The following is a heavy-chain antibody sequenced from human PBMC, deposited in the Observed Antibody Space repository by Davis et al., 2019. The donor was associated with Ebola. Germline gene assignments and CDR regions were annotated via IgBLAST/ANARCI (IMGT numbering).Heavy chain of an antibody. Sequence: ASVTVSCKASGYTFTDYYMHWVRQAPGQGLEWMGWINPNSGGTNYAQKFQGWVTMTRDPSISTAYMELSRLRSDDTAVYYCARNRYNQYGMDVWGQGTTVTVSS. D-gene: IGHD1-14*01. CDR3: ARNRYNQYGMDV. CDR2: INPNSGGT. V-gene: IGHV1-2*04. J-gene: IGHJ6*02. CDR1: GYTFTDYY.